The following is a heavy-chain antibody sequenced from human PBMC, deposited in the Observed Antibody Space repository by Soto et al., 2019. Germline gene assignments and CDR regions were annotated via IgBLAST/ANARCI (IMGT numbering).Heavy chain of an antibody. D-gene: IGHD2-2*01. V-gene: IGHV4-59*01. CDR1: GGSISSYY. CDR2: IYYSGST. Sequence: TLSLTCTVSGGSISSYYWSWIRQPPGKGLEWIGYIYYSGSTNYNPSLKSRVTISVDTSKNQFSLKLSSVTAADTAVYYCARGLVVPAARGDYYYYYYYMDVWGKGTTVTVSS. CDR3: ARGLVVPAARGDYYYYYYYMDV. J-gene: IGHJ6*03.